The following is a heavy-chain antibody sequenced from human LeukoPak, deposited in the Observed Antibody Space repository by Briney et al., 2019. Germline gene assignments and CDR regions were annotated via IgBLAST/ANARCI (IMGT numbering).Heavy chain of an antibody. J-gene: IGHJ4*02. D-gene: IGHD6-19*01. Sequence: GGSLRLSCVGSGFTFSTYAMSWVRQAPGKGLEGVSAISGSGTRTSVKGRFTVSRDNSKNTLYLQMNSLRAEDTAVYYCAKDESVSGWWGGYFDYWGQGTLVTVS. CDR1: GFTFSTYA. V-gene: IGHV3-23*01. CDR3: AKDESVSGWWGGYFDY. CDR2: ISGSGTRT.